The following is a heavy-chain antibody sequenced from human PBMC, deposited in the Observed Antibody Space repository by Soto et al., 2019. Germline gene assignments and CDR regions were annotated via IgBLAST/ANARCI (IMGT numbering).Heavy chain of an antibody. CDR2: IIPIFGTP. CDR1: GGTFSDFA. V-gene: IGHV1-69*05. CDR3: ARIRLLYFGDYGDFYY. D-gene: IGHD4-17*01. Sequence: SVKVSCKASGGTFSDFAINWLRQAPGQGLEWMGGIIPIFGTPHYAQKFQGRVTITTDKSTSTAYMDLSGLRSADTAVYFCARIRLLYFGDYGDFYYRGQRSLVTVSS. J-gene: IGHJ4*02.